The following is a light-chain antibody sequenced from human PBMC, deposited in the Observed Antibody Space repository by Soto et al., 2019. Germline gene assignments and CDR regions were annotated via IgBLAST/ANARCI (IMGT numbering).Light chain of an antibody. CDR3: QQYNNWPYT. CDR1: QSVSTK. Sequence: MVMTQSAASLSVSPGERATLSFRASQSVSTKLAWYQQKPGQAPRLLIYGASTRATGIPARFSGSGSGTDFTLTISSLQSEDFAVYYCQQYNNWPYTFGPGTRVDIK. V-gene: IGKV3D-15*01. CDR2: GAS. J-gene: IGKJ3*01.